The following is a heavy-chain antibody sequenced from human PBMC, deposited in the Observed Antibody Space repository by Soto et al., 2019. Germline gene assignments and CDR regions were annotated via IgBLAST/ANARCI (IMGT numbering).Heavy chain of an antibody. CDR3: ARGLPTVGLGFDP. Sequence: QVQLQESGPGLVKPSQTLSLTCTVSGGSISSGDYYWSWIRQPPGKGLEWIGYIYYSGSTYYNPSLKSRVTISVDTSKNQFSRKLSSVTAADTAVYYCARGLPTVGLGFDPWGQGTLVTVSS. V-gene: IGHV4-30-4*01. J-gene: IGHJ5*02. CDR2: IYYSGST. D-gene: IGHD6-19*01. CDR1: GGSISSGDYY.